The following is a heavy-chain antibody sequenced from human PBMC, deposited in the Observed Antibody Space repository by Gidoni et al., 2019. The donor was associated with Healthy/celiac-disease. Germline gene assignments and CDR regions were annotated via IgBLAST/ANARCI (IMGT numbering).Heavy chain of an antibody. CDR2: ISYDGSNK. J-gene: IGHJ4*02. D-gene: IGHD6-13*01. Sequence: QVQLVESGGGVFQPVRSLRLSWAASGFTFSRYAMHWVRQAPGKGREWVAVISYDGSNKYYADSVKGRFTNSRDNSKNTLYLQMNSLRAEDTAVYYCARRSESSSWLLGGYFDYWGQGTLVTVSS. V-gene: IGHV3-30-3*01. CDR1: GFTFSRYA. CDR3: ARRSESSSWLLGGYFDY.